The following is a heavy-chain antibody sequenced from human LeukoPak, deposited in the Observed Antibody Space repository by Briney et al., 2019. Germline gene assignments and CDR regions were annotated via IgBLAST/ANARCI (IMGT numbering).Heavy chain of an antibody. D-gene: IGHD6-13*01. J-gene: IGHJ6*02. V-gene: IGHV1-8*01. CDR3: ARDQGTEYSSSWDYYYYGMDV. CDR2: MNPNSGNT. Sequence: VASVKVSCKASGYTFTSYDINWVRQATGQGLEWMGWMNPNSGNTGYAQKFQGRVTMTTDTSTSTAYMELRSLRSDDTAVYYCARDQGTEYSSSWDYYYYGMDVWGQGTTVTVSS. CDR1: GYTFTSYD.